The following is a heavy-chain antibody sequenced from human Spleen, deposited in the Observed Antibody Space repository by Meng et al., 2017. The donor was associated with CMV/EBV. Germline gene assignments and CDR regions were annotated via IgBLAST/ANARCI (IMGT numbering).Heavy chain of an antibody. V-gene: IGHV4-61*01. Sequence: LTCPVSGGSVSSGSYYWSWIRQPPGNGLEWIGNIYYSGSTNYNPSLKSRVTISVDTSKNQFSLKLSSVTAADTAVYYCARVDYGGFDPWGQGTLVTVSS. CDR3: ARVDYGGFDP. CDR1: GGSVSSGSYY. J-gene: IGHJ5*02. CDR2: IYYSGST. D-gene: IGHD4-17*01.